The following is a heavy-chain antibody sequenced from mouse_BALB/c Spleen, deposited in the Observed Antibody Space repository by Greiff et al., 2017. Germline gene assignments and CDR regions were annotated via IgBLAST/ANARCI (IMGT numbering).Heavy chain of an antibody. CDR1: GFNIKDTY. Sequence: DVKLQESGAELVKPGASVKLSCTASGFNIKDTYMHWVKQRPEQGLEWIGRIDPANGNTKYDPKFQGKATITADTSSNTAYLQLSSLTSEDTAVYYCARGGNYYAMDYWGQGTSVTVSS. J-gene: IGHJ4*01. D-gene: IGHD2-1*01. CDR2: IDPANGNT. V-gene: IGHV14-3*02. CDR3: ARGGNYYAMDY.